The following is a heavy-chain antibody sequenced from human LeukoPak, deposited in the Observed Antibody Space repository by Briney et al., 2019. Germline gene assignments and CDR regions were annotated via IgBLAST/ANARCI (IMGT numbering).Heavy chain of an antibody. CDR3: ARLGGGSYSGY. CDR1: GFTFSSYE. J-gene: IGHJ4*02. Sequence: GGSLRLSCAASGFTFSSYEMNWVRQAPGKGLEWVSYISSSGTTIYYADSVEGRFTISRDNAKSSLYLQMNSLRAEDTAVYYCARLGGGSYSGYWGQGTLVTVSS. D-gene: IGHD1-26*01. V-gene: IGHV3-48*03. CDR2: ISSSGTTI.